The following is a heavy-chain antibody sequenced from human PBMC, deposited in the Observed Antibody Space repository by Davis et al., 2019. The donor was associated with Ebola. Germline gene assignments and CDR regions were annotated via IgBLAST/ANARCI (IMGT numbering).Heavy chain of an antibody. D-gene: IGHD3-3*01. CDR1: GYSISSGYY. J-gene: IGHJ4*02. CDR3: ARVDDFWSGYFDY. V-gene: IGHV4-38-2*02. Sequence: SETLSLTCTVSGYSISSGYYWGWIRQPPGKGLAWIGSIYHSGSTYYNPSLKSRVTISVDTSKNQFSLKLSSVTAADTAVYYCARVDDFWSGYFDYWGQGTLVTVSS. CDR2: IYHSGST.